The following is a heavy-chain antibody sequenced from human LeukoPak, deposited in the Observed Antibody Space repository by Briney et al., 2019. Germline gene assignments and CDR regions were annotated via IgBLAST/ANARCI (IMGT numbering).Heavy chain of an antibody. D-gene: IGHD2-21*02. CDR1: GFTFSSYD. Sequence: GGSLRLSCAASGFTFSSYDMRWVRQATGKGLEWVSAIGTAGDTYYPGSVKGRFTISRENAKNSLYLQMNSLRAGDTAVYYCARCGGDCYTSTQGFDYWGQGTLVTVSS. J-gene: IGHJ4*02. CDR2: IGTAGDT. CDR3: ARCGGDCYTSTQGFDY. V-gene: IGHV3-13*01.